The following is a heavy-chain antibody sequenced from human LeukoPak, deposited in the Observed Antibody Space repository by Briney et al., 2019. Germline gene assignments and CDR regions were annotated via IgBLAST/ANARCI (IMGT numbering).Heavy chain of an antibody. D-gene: IGHD3-3*01. V-gene: IGHV4-34*01. CDR2: INHSGST. CDR3: ASLNNYDFWSGTNKFDY. J-gene: IGHJ4*02. Sequence: SETLSLTCAVYGGSFSGYYWSWIRQPPGKGLEWIGEINHSGSTNCNPSLKSRVTISVDTSKNQFSLKLSSVTAADTAVYYCASLNNYDFWSGTNKFDYWGQGTLVTVSS. CDR1: GGSFSGYY.